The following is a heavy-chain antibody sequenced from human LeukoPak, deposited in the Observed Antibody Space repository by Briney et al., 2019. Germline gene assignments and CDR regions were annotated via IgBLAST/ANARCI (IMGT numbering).Heavy chain of an antibody. V-gene: IGHV1-69*04. Sequence: GASVKVSCKASGGTFSSYAISWVRQAPGQGLEWMGRIIPILGIANYAQKFQGRVTITADKSTSTAYMELSSLRSEDTAVYYCARDPRSRGYSYGWGDYWGQGTLVTVSS. J-gene: IGHJ4*02. CDR2: IIPILGIA. CDR1: GGTFSSYA. CDR3: ARDPRSRGYSYGWGDY. D-gene: IGHD5-18*01.